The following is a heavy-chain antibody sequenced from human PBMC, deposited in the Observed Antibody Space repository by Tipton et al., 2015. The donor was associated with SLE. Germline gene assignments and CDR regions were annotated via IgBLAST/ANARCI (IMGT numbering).Heavy chain of an antibody. J-gene: IGHJ3*01. Sequence: TLSLTCTVSGVSVSSGGYYWNWIRQHPGKGLEGIGCIHSRGSTYYTPSLQSRLTMSVDTSNNQFSLQLSSVTAADTALYYCVSSGYPLGSFDVWGQGTMVTVS. CDR2: IHSRGST. D-gene: IGHD3-9*01. CDR3: VSSGYPLGSFDV. CDR1: GVSVSSGGYY. V-gene: IGHV4-31*03.